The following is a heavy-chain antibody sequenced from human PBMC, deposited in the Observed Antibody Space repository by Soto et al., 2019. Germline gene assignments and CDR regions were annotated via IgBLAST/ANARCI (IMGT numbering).Heavy chain of an antibody. CDR1: GYTYISYS. Sequence: ASVKVSCKASGYTYISYSMHWVRQAPGQRLEWMGWINVGNGNTKYSQNFQGRVTINQDTSASTAYMELSSLTSEDTAVYFCAREGRLHWFESWGQGTLVTVSS. CDR2: INVGNGNT. V-gene: IGHV1-3*01. J-gene: IGHJ5*01. CDR3: AREGRLHWFES.